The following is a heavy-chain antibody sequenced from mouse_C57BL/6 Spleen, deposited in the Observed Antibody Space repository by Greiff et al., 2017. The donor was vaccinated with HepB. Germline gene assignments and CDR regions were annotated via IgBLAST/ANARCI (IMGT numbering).Heavy chain of an antibody. J-gene: IGHJ4*01. V-gene: IGHV1-64*01. CDR2: IHHNSGST. D-gene: IGHD1-1*01. CDR3: ASHYGSRGGYAMDY. Sequence: VQLQQPGAELVKPGASVKLSCKASGYTFTSYWMHWVKQRPGQGLEWIGMIHHNSGSTNYNEKFKSKATLTVDKSSSTAYMQLSSLTSEDSAVYYCASHYGSRGGYAMDYWGQGTSVTVSS. CDR1: GYTFTSYW.